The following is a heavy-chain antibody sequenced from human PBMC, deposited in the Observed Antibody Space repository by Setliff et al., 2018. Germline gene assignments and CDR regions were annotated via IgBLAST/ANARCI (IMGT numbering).Heavy chain of an antibody. D-gene: IGHD1-1*01. CDR3: ARDGHNVYYFDY. V-gene: IGHV3-23*03. CDR1: GFTFSNNA. CDR2: VYSGSPNT. Sequence: GGSLRLSCLASGFTFSNNAMSWIRQAPGKGLEWVSVVYSGSPNTYYAASVKGRFTISRDNSKNTLYLQMNSLRVEDTAVYYCARDGHNVYYFDYWGLGTLVTVSS. J-gene: IGHJ4*02.